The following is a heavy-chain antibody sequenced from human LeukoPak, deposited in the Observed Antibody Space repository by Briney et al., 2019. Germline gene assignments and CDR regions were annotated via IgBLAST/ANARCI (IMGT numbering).Heavy chain of an antibody. CDR3: ARDVTYYMDV. V-gene: IGHV4-59*01. CDR1: GGSISSYY. J-gene: IGHJ6*03. CDR2: IYYSGST. D-gene: IGHD2/OR15-2a*01. Sequence: PSETLSLTCTASGGSISSYYWSWIRQPPGKGLEWIGYIYYSGSTNYNPSLKSRVTISVDTSKNQFSLKLSSVTAADTAVYYCARDVTYYMDVWGKGTTVTVSS.